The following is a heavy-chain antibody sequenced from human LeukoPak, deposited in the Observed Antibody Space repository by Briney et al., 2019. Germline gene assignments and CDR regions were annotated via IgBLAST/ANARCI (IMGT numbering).Heavy chain of an antibody. J-gene: IGHJ4*02. V-gene: IGHV4-34*01. D-gene: IGHD6-13*01. CDR3: ARISSSSWRYFDS. CDR1: GGSFSGYY. CDR2: INHSGST. Sequence: PSETLSLTCAVYGGSFSGYYWSWIRQPPGKGLEWIGEINHSGSTNYNPSLKSRVTISIDTSKNQFSLKLTSVTAADTAVYYCARISSSSWRYFDSWGQGTLVTVSS.